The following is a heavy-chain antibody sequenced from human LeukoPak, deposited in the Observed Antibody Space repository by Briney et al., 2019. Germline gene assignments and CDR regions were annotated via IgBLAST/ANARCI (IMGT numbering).Heavy chain of an antibody. CDR2: INPSGGST. Sequence: ASVKVSCKASGYTFTSYYMHWVRQAPGQGLEWMGIINPSGGSTSYAQKFQGRVTMTRDTSISTAYMELSRLRSDDTAVYYCARDFRHIVVVPAAYNWFDPWGQGTLVTVSS. CDR1: GYTFTSYY. J-gene: IGHJ5*02. V-gene: IGHV1-46*01. CDR3: ARDFRHIVVVPAAYNWFDP. D-gene: IGHD2-2*01.